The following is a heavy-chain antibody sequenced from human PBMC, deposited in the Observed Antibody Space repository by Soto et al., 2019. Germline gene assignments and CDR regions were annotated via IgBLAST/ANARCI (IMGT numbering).Heavy chain of an antibody. CDR3: ARVPYSSSSRVFYYHGMGV. D-gene: IGHD6-6*01. V-gene: IGHV1-69*13. CDR2: IIPIFGTA. CDR1: GGTFSSYA. Sequence: GASVKVSCKASGGTFSSYAISWVRQAPGQGLEWMGGIIPIFGTANYAQKFQGRVTITADESTSTAYMELSSLRAEDTAVYYCARVPYSSSSRVFYYHGMGVWGQRTTVTVAS. J-gene: IGHJ6*02.